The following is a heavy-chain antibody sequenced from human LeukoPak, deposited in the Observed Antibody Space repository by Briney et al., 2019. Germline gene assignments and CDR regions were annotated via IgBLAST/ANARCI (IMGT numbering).Heavy chain of an antibody. D-gene: IGHD5-12*01. CDR2: ISWNSGSI. CDR1: GFTFDDYA. Sequence: GGSLRLSCAASGFTFDDYAMHWVRQAPGKGLEWVSGISWNSGSIAYAGSVKGRFTISRDNAKNSLYLQMNSLRAEDTALYYCAKDFGRSAYDRPFDYWGQGTLVTVSS. CDR3: AKDFGRSAYDRPFDY. J-gene: IGHJ4*02. V-gene: IGHV3-9*01.